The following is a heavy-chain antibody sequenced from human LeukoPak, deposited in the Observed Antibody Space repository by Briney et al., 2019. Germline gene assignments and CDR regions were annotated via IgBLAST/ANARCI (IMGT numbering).Heavy chain of an antibody. V-gene: IGHV1-2*02. D-gene: IGHD1-26*01. J-gene: IGHJ4*02. CDR3: ARDRFYSGINPDY. Sequence: ASVKVSCKSSGYTFTDYYIHWVRQAPGQGLEWMGWINPHSGATNYAQKFQARVTLTRDTSISTAYMELSGLRSNDTAMFYCARDRFYSGINPDYWGQGTLVTVSS. CDR1: GYTFTDYY. CDR2: INPHSGAT.